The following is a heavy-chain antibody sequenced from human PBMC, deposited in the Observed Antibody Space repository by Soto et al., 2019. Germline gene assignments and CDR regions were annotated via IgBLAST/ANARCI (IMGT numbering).Heavy chain of an antibody. J-gene: IGHJ4*02. D-gene: IGHD5-12*01. CDR1: GGTFSTYT. CDR3: ARDLLATSIDY. V-gene: IGHV1-69*04. CDR2: IIPIIGII. Sequence: ASVKVSCKASGGTFSTYTITWVRQAPGQGLEWMGRIIPIIGIINYAQKFQGRVTISADKFTGTAYMELTGLRSDDTAVYYCARDLLATSIDYWGQGTLVTVSS.